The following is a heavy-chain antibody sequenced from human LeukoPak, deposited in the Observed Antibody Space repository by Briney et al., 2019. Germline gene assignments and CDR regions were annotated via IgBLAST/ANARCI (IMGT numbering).Heavy chain of an antibody. V-gene: IGHV1-8*01. CDR3: ARALEVVTAIPGYYYYYMDV. CDR2: MNPNSGNT. CDR1: GYTFTSYD. Sequence: ASVKVSCKASGYTFTSYDINWVRQATGQGLEWMGWMNPNSGNTGYAQKFQGRVTMTRNTSISTAYMELSSLRSEDTAVYYCARALEVVTAIPGYYYYYMDVWGKGTTVTISS. D-gene: IGHD2-21*02. J-gene: IGHJ6*03.